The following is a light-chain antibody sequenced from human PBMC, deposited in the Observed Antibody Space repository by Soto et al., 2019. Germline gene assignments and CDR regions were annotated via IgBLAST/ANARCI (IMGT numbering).Light chain of an antibody. CDR3: RQYGTSLGFP. V-gene: IGKV3-20*01. Sequence: EIVLTQSPGTLSLSPGERATLSCRASQSVSSNFLAWYQEKLGQAPRLLIYGASKRATGIPDRFSGSGSGTDFILTICRLEPEDFAVYYCRQYGTSLGFPVGGGTKVDIK. CDR2: GAS. CDR1: QSVSSNF. J-gene: IGKJ4*01.